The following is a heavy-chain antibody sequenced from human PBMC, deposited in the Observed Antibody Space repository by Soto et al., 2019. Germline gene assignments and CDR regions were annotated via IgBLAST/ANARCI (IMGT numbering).Heavy chain of an antibody. CDR1: GYTFTGYY. Sequence: ASVKVSCKASGYTFTGYYMHWVRQAPGQGLEWMGWINPNSGGTNYAQKFQGWVTMTRDTSISTAYMELSRLRSDDTAVYYCARVIAAAGGYYYYYGMDVWGQGTTVTVYS. V-gene: IGHV1-2*04. J-gene: IGHJ6*01. D-gene: IGHD6-13*01. CDR3: ARVIAAAGGYYYYYGMDV. CDR2: INPNSGGT.